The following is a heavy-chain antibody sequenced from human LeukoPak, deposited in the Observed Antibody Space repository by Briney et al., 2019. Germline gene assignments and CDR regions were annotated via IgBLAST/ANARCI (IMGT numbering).Heavy chain of an antibody. D-gene: IGHD5-24*01. CDR3: ARDGVEMATTYYFDY. Sequence: PSETLSLTCTVSGGSISSSSYYWGWIRQPPGKGLEWIGSIYYSGSTYYNPSLKSRVTISVDTSKNQFSLRLSSVTAADTAVYYCARDGVEMATTYYFDYWGQGTLVTVSS. CDR1: GGSISSSSYY. V-gene: IGHV4-39*07. J-gene: IGHJ4*02. CDR2: IYYSGST.